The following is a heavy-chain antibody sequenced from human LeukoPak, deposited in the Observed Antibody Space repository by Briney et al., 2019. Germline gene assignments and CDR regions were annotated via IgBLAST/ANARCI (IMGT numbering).Heavy chain of an antibody. Sequence: GGSLRLSCAASGFTFSSYWMHWVRQAPGKGLVWVSRINSDGSSTSYADSVKGRFTISRDNAKNTLYLQTNSLRAEDTAVYYCAGFWGYYYGMDVWGQGTTVTVSS. J-gene: IGHJ6*02. CDR3: AGFWGYYYGMDV. V-gene: IGHV3-74*01. CDR2: INSDGSST. D-gene: IGHD3-16*01. CDR1: GFTFSSYW.